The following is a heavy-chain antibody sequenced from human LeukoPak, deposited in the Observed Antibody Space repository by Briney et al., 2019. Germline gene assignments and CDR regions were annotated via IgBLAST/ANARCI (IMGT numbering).Heavy chain of an antibody. CDR2: INGDGSNT. J-gene: IGHJ3*02. Sequence: GGSLRLSCAASGFTFSSHWMHWVRQAPGKGLVWVSRINGDGSNTTYAASVKGRFTISRDNAKNTLYLQMNSLRAEDTAVYHCGRSKGWYSTDAFDIWGQGTMVTVSS. CDR3: GRSKGWYSTDAFDI. CDR1: GFTFSSHW. D-gene: IGHD6-19*01. V-gene: IGHV3-74*03.